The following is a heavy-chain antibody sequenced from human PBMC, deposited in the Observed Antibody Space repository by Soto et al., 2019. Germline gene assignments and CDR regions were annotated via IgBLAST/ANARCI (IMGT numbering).Heavy chain of an antibody. V-gene: IGHV3-53*01. CDR2: IWSAGLT. CDR1: GFTVSIKY. D-gene: IGHD2-15*01. Sequence: GGSLRLSCAASGFTVSIKYMNWVRQAPGKGLEWVSIIWSAGLTYYADSVRGRFTISRDISKNILLLQMNNLRAEDSAIYYCARELPPDLWGQGTLVTVSS. CDR3: ARELPPDL. J-gene: IGHJ5*02.